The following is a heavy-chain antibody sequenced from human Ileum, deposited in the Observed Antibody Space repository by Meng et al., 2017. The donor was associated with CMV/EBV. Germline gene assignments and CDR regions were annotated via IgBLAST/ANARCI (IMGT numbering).Heavy chain of an antibody. CDR1: GDTVSCNSFV. CDR2: TFYKSTYYN. J-gene: IGHJ4*02. V-gene: IGHV6-1*01. CDR3: ATDWDLNY. Sequence: GPGLPVPSHPHLSTCACAGDTVSCNSFVCNWIRQSPSRGLEWLGRTFYKSTYYNDYAVSVKSRIIINADTSNNQLSLQLNSVTPDDTAVYYCATDWDLNYWGQGILVTVSS. D-gene: IGHD3-9*01.